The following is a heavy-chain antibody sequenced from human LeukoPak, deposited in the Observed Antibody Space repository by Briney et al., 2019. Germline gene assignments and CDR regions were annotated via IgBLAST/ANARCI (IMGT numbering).Heavy chain of an antibody. J-gene: IGHJ4*02. V-gene: IGHV3-30*03. Sequence: GRSLRLSCAASGFTFSSYGMHWVRQAPGKGLEWVAVISYDGSNKYYADSVKGRFAISRDNSKNTLYLQMNSLRAEDTAVYYCALYSSSWHAFDYWGQGTLVTVSS. CDR3: ALYSSSWHAFDY. CDR1: GFTFSSYG. D-gene: IGHD6-13*01. CDR2: ISYDGSNK.